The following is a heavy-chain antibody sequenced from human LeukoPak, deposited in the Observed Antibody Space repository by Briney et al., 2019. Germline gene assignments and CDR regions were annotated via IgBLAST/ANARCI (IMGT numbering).Heavy chain of an antibody. V-gene: IGHV4-34*01. CDR3: ARERPSYYYGSGSYRAFDI. CDR2: INHSGST. CDR1: GGSFSGYY. D-gene: IGHD3-10*01. J-gene: IGHJ3*02. Sequence: SSETLSLTCAVYGGSFSGYYWSWIRQPPGKGLEWIGEINHSGSTNYNPSLKSRVTISVDTSKNQFSLKLSSVTAADTAVYYCARERPSYYYGSGSYRAFDIWGQGTMVTVSS.